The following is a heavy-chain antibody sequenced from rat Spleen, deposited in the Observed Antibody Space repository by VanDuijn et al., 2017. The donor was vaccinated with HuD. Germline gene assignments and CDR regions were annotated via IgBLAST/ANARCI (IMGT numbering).Heavy chain of an antibody. J-gene: IGHJ2*01. CDR1: GFTFSAYY. D-gene: IGHD1-11*01. V-gene: IGHV5-25*01. CDR2: ISPSGGST. CDR3: ARRGY. Sequence: EVQLVESGGGLVQPGRSMKLSCVASGFTFSAYYMAWVRQAPTKGLEWVASISPSGGSTYYRDSVKGRFTVSRDNAKSTLYLQMNNLRSEDTAMYYCARRGYWGQGVMVTVSS.